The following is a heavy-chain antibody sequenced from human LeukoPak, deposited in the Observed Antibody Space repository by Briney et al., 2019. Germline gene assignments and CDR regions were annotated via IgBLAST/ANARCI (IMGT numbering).Heavy chain of an antibody. J-gene: IGHJ4*02. CDR2: ISGGGGST. V-gene: IGHV3-23*01. Sequence: GGSLRLSCAASGFTFTSYSMNWVRQAPGKGLEWVSTISGGGGSTYYADSVKGRFTISRDNSKNTLYLQVNSLRAEDTAVYYCAKGGKWDVTPFDYWGQGTLDTVSS. CDR3: AKGGKWDVTPFDY. D-gene: IGHD1-26*01. CDR1: GFTFTSYS.